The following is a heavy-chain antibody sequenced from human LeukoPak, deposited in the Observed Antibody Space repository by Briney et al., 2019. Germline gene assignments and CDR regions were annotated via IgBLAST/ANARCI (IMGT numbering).Heavy chain of an antibody. J-gene: IGHJ4*02. Sequence: SETLSLTCTVSGGSISRHYWSWIRQAPGKGLEWIGYISYSGSTNYNPPLKSRVTISVDTSKNQFSLKLSSVTAADTAVFYCARHVGPGYSYGFDNWGQGTLVTVSS. D-gene: IGHD5-18*01. CDR2: ISYSGST. V-gene: IGHV4-59*08. CDR1: GGSISRHY. CDR3: ARHVGPGYSYGFDN.